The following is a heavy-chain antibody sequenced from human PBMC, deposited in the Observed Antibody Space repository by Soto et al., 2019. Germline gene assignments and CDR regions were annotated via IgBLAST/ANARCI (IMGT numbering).Heavy chain of an antibody. CDR3: ASGGYDSRNYYYYGMDV. CDR2: IWYDGSNK. D-gene: IGHD3-22*01. Sequence: LRLSCAASGFTFSSYGMHWVRQAPGKGLEWVAVIWYDGSNKYYADSVKGRFTISRDNSKNTLYLQMNSLRAEDTAVYYCASGGYDSRNYYYYGMDVWGQGTTVTVSS. J-gene: IGHJ6*02. V-gene: IGHV3-33*01. CDR1: GFTFSSYG.